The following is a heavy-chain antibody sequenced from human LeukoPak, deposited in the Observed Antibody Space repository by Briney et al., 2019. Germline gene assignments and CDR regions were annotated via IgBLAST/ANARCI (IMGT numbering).Heavy chain of an antibody. V-gene: IGHV3-66*01. CDR1: GFTVSNNY. CDR2: LYRGGDT. J-gene: IGHJ5*02. Sequence: GGSLRLSCAASGFTVSNNYMSWVRQAPGKGLEWVAVLYRGGDTYYADSVRGRVTISRDNPKNTLYLQMNSLRAEDTAVYYCARDSYSDTEAVRWFDPWGQGTLVTVSS. CDR3: ARDSYSDTEAVRWFDP. D-gene: IGHD1-26*01.